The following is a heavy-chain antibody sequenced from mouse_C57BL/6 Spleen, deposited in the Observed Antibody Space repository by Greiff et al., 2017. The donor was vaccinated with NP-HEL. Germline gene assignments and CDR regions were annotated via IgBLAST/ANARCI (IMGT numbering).Heavy chain of an antibody. CDR2: IYPGDGDT. CDR3: ARWGTTVVRDFDY. D-gene: IGHD1-1*01. V-gene: IGHV1-80*01. J-gene: IGHJ2*01. CDR1: GYAFSSYW. Sequence: VKLMESGAELVKPGASVKISCKASGYAFSSYWMNWVKQRPGKGLEWIGQIYPGDGDTNYNGKFKGKATLTADKSSSTAYMQLSSLTSEDSAVYFCARWGTTVVRDFDYWGQGTTLTVSS.